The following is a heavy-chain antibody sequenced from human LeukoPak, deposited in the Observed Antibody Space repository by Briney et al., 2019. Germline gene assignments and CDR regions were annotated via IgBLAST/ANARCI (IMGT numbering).Heavy chain of an antibody. D-gene: IGHD6-19*01. CDR1: GYTFTGYY. J-gene: IGHJ4*02. V-gene: IGHV1-2*02. Sequence: ASVKVSCKASGYTFTGYYMNWVRQAPGQGLEWMGWINPNSGGTNYAQKFQGRVTMTRDTSISTAYMELSRLRSDDTAVYYCARDRLSGWDLYYFDYWGQGTLVTVSS. CDR2: INPNSGGT. CDR3: ARDRLSGWDLYYFDY.